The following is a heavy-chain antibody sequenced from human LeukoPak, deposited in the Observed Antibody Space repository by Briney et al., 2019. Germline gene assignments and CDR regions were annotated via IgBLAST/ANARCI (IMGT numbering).Heavy chain of an antibody. D-gene: IGHD1-26*01. CDR2: ISSNGGST. CDR1: GFTFSSYA. V-gene: IGHV3-64*01. CDR3: TRVGARSSILDY. J-gene: IGHJ4*02. Sequence: GGSLRLSCAASGFTFSSYAMHWVRQAPGKGLEYVSAISSNGGSTYYANSVKGRFTISRDNSKNTPYLQMGSLRAEDMAVYYCTRVGARSSILDYWGQGTLVTVSS.